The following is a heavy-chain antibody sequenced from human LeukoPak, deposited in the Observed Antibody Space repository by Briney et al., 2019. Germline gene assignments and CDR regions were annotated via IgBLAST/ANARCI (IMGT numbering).Heavy chain of an antibody. Sequence: SVTVSCKASGGTFSSYAISWVRQAPGQGLEWMGGIIPIFGTANYAQKFQGRVTITADESTSTAYMELSSLRSEDTAVYYCARPIKYCGGDCGAFDIWGQGTMVTVSS. J-gene: IGHJ3*02. D-gene: IGHD2-21*02. CDR2: IIPIFGTA. CDR3: ARPIKYCGGDCGAFDI. CDR1: GGTFSSYA. V-gene: IGHV1-69*13.